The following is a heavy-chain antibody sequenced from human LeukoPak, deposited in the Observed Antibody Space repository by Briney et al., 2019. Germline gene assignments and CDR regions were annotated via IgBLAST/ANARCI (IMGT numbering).Heavy chain of an antibody. V-gene: IGHV4-34*01. J-gene: IGHJ6*03. D-gene: IGHD6-6*01. Sequence: SETLSLTCAVYGGSFSGYYWSWIRQPPGKGLEWIGEINHSGSTNYNPSLKSRVTISVDTSKNQFSLKLSSVTAADTAVYYCAREASIAARPYYYYMDVWGKGTTVTVSS. CDR2: INHSGST. CDR1: GGSFSGYY. CDR3: AREASIAARPYYYYMDV.